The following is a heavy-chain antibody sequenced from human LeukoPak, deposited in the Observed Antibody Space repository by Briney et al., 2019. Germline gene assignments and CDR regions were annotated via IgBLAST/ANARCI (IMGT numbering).Heavy chain of an antibody. Sequence: GASVKVSCKASGYTFTSYGISWVRQAPGQGLEWMGWICAYNGNTNYAQKLQGRVTMTTDTSTSTAYMELRSLRSDDTAVYYCARDSGSYSGDYYYYMDVWGKGTTVTVSS. V-gene: IGHV1-18*01. J-gene: IGHJ6*03. D-gene: IGHD1-26*01. CDR2: ICAYNGNT. CDR3: ARDSGSYSGDYYYYMDV. CDR1: GYTFTSYG.